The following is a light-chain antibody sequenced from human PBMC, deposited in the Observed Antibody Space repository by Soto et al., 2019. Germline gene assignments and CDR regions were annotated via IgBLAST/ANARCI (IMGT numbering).Light chain of an antibody. CDR2: GAS. CDR1: QSISSY. V-gene: IGKV1-39*01. CDR3: QQTYSTPRA. J-gene: IGKJ2*01. Sequence: DIQMTQSPSSLSASVGDRVTVTCRASQSISSYLNWYQQKPGKAPKLLIYGASSLHSGVPSRFGGSGSGTDLTLTISSLQPEDFATYFCQQTYSTPRAFGQGTKLEIK.